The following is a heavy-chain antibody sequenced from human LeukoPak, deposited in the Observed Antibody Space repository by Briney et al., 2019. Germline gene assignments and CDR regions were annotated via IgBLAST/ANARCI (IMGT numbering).Heavy chain of an antibody. V-gene: IGHV4-39*01. J-gene: IGHJ4*02. CDR2: IYDSGST. CDR3: ARVLIPTYSNNWYGSDY. D-gene: IGHD6-13*01. CDR1: GGSIRSSYYY. Sequence: SETLSLTCTVSGGSIRSSYYYWGWIRQPPGKGLEWIGSIYDSGSTYYNPSLKSRVTISVDTSKNQFSLKLNSVTAADTAVYYCARVLIPTYSNNWYGSDYWGQGTLVTVSS.